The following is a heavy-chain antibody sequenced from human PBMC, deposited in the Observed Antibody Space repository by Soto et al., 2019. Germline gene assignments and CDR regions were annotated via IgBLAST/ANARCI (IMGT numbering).Heavy chain of an antibody. D-gene: IGHD6-19*01. CDR3: ARKAVAEWYFDL. V-gene: IGHV3-33*01. CDR2: IWYDGSNK. Sequence: QVQLVESGGGVVQPGRSLRLSCAASGFTFSSYGMHWVRQAPGKGLEWVAVIWYDGSNKYYADSVKGRFTISRDNSKNTLYLQMNSLRAEDTAVYYCARKAVAEWYFDLWGRGTLVTVSS. CDR1: GFTFSSYG. J-gene: IGHJ2*01.